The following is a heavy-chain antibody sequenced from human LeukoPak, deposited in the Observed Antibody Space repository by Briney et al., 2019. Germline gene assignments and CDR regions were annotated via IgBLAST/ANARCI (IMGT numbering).Heavy chain of an antibody. Sequence: QSGGSLRLSCAASGFTFSTYAMSWVRQGPGKGLEWVSALSGSGGTTYYADSMKGRFTISRDNSKNTLYLQMNSLRVEDTAVYYCAKGAPYYYGMDVWGQGTTVTVSS. J-gene: IGHJ6*02. CDR1: GFTFSTYA. CDR2: LSGSGGTT. V-gene: IGHV3-23*01. D-gene: IGHD3-16*01. CDR3: AKGAPYYYGMDV.